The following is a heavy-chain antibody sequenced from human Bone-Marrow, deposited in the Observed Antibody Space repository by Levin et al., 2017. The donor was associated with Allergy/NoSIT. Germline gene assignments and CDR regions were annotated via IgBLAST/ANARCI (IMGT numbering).Heavy chain of an antibody. V-gene: IGHV1-2*06. J-gene: IGHJ4*02. D-gene: IGHD5-24*01. CDR3: ARSMAQFDS. CDR1: GYTFTGYY. Sequence: ASVKVSCQASGYTFTGYYIHWVRQAPGEGLEWMGRINPSSGATDSAQKVQGRVTMTRDTSTSTAYLELNRLRSDDTAIYDCARSMAQFDSWGQGTLVTVSS. CDR2: INPSSGAT.